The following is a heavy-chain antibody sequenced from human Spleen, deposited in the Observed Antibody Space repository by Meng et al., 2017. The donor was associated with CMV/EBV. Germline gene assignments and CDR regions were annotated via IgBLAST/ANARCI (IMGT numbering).Heavy chain of an antibody. CDR2: MYYTGRT. CDR3: AKDSSSVGGTYGMDV. Sequence: SETLSLTCTVSAASISKYYWSWIRQSPGKGLEWLGYMYYTGRTDYNPSLKSRATISMDTSKNQFFLKLRSVTAADTAVYYCAKDSSSVGGTYGMDVWGHGTTVTVSS. D-gene: IGHD2-2*01. CDR1: AASISKYY. J-gene: IGHJ6*02. V-gene: IGHV4-59*01.